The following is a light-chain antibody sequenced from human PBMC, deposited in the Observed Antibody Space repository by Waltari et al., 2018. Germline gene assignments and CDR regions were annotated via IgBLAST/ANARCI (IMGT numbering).Light chain of an antibody. CDR1: VLAEKY. Sequence: YDLTQPSSVSVSPGQTATITCSGDVLAEKYVRWFQQKPGQAPTLILYKETERPSGIPERFSGSSSGSTVTLTIRGALLEDEADYHCHAAADNNWFFGGGTKLTVL. J-gene: IGLJ2*01. V-gene: IGLV3-27*01. CDR2: KET. CDR3: HAAADNNWF.